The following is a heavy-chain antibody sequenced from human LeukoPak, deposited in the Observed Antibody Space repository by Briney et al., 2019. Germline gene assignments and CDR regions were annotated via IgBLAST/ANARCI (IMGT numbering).Heavy chain of an antibody. D-gene: IGHD3-16*01. CDR3: ARVRYRLAETYIDY. J-gene: IGHJ4*02. CDR2: INPNSGDT. V-gene: IGHV1-2*02. CDR1: GYTFTDYF. Sequence: ASVKVSCKASGYTFTDYFMNWVRQAPGQGREWMGWINPNSGDTNYAQKFQGRVTMTRDTSISTAYMELSRLRSDDTAVYYCARVRYRLAETYIDYWGQGTLVTVSS.